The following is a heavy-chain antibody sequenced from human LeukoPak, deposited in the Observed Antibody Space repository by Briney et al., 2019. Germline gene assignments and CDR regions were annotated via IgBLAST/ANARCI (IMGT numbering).Heavy chain of an antibody. CDR2: IYPGDSDI. CDR1: GYRFTNYW. V-gene: IGHV5-51*01. D-gene: IGHD2-15*01. Sequence: GESLKISCKGSGYRFTNYWIGWVRHMPGKGLEWMGIIYPGDSDIRYSPSFQGQVTISADKSISTAYLQWSSLKASDTAMYYCARQEYCSGGSCYTWFDPWGQETLVTVSS. J-gene: IGHJ5*02. CDR3: ARQEYCSGGSCYTWFDP.